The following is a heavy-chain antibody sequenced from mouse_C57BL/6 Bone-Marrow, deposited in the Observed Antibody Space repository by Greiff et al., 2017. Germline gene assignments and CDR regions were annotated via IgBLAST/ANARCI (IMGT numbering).Heavy chain of an antibody. D-gene: IGHD4-1*01. Sequence: EVQRVESGGGLVQPKGSLKLSCAASGFTFNTYAMHWVRQAPGKGLEWVARIRSKSSNYATSYADSVKDSVTISRDDSQRMLYLQMNNLKTEDTAMYYCVRAGTGRYFDVWGTGTTVTVSS. CDR1: GFTFNTYA. CDR2: IRSKSSNYAT. V-gene: IGHV10-3*01. CDR3: VRAGTGRYFDV. J-gene: IGHJ1*03.